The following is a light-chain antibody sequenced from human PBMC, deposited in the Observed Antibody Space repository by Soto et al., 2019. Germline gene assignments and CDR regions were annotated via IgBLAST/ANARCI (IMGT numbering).Light chain of an antibody. CDR3: HQYYDIPPT. CDR2: WAS. V-gene: IGKV4-1*01. J-gene: IGKJ4*01. Sequence: DILISQSFDSRAVSLGARATINCGSSPNVLFNSSNNNYLAWYQQKPGQPPKLLLYWASTRDSGVPDRFSGSGSGTTFTLTINSLQAEDVAVYYCHQYYDIPPTFGGGTKVDIK. CDR1: PNVLFNSSNNNY.